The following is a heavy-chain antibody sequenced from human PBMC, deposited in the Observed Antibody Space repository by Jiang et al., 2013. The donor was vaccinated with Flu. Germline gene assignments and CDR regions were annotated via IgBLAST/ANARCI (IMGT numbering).Heavy chain of an antibody. Sequence: VQLLESGGGLVQPGGSLRLSCAASGFTFSSYDMHWVRQATGKGLEWVSAIGVTGDIYYSGSVKGRFTISRENAKNSLYLQMNSLRAGDTAVYYCVREYCSSANCYGWWHPDLWGRGTLVTVSS. CDR1: GFTFSSYD. J-gene: IGHJ2*01. CDR3: VREYCSSANCYGWWHPDL. CDR2: IGVTGDI. V-gene: IGHV3-13*01. D-gene: IGHD2-2*01.